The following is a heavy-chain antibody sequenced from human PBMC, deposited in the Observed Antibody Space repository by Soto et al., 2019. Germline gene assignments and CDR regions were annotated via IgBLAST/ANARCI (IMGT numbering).Heavy chain of an antibody. V-gene: IGHV3-23*01. CDR2: ISGTGGNT. D-gene: IGHD1-26*01. Sequence: EVQLLESGGGLVQPGGSLRLSCAASGFTFSNYAMSWVRQAPGKGLEWFPTISGTGGNTYYADYVKGRVTISRDNSKNTLYLQMNSLRAEDTAVYYCAKDHYSGSPGKTDYWGQGTLVTVSS. J-gene: IGHJ4*02. CDR3: AKDHYSGSPGKTDY. CDR1: GFTFSNYA.